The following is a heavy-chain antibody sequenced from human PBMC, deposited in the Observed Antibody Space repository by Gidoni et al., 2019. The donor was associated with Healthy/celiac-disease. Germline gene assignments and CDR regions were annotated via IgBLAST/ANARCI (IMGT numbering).Heavy chain of an antibody. J-gene: IGHJ4*02. CDR2: INPSGGST. CDR3: ARDNGVATISAQYYFDY. V-gene: IGHV1-46*03. CDR1: GYTFTSYY. Sequence: QVQLVQSGAEVKKPGASAKVSCKASGYTFTSYYMHWVRQAPGQGLEWMGIINPSGGSTSYAQKFQGRVTMTRDTSTSTVYMELSSLRSEDTAVYYCARDNGVATISAQYYFDYWGQGTLVTVSS. D-gene: IGHD5-12*01.